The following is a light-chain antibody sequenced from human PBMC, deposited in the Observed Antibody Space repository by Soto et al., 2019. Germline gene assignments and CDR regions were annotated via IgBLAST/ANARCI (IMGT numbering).Light chain of an antibody. J-gene: IGKJ1*01. CDR2: GAS. Sequence: EIVLAHSPGTLSVSPCERATLSCSASQSVSSSYLAWYQQKPGQAPRLLIYGASNRATRIPDRFSGSGSGTDFTLTISRLEPEDFAVYYCQLYGTSSWTFGQGTKVDIK. CDR1: QSVSSSY. V-gene: IGKV3-20*01. CDR3: QLYGTSSWT.